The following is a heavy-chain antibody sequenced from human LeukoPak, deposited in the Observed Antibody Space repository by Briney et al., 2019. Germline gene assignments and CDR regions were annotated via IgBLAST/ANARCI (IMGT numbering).Heavy chain of an antibody. Sequence: ASVKVSCKASGYTFAGYYIHWVRQAPGQGLEWMGWMNPNSGGTDYAQKFQGRVTMTRDTSISTAYMELSRLRSDDTALYYCTRAPSSGPFDYWGQGTLVTVSS. J-gene: IGHJ4*02. V-gene: IGHV1-2*02. CDR3: TRAPSSGPFDY. CDR2: MNPNSGGT. D-gene: IGHD3-22*01. CDR1: GYTFAGYY.